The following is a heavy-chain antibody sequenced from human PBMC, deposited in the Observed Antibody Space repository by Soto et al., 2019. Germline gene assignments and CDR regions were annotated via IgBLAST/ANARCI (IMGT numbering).Heavy chain of an antibody. J-gene: IGHJ4*02. CDR2: IWYDGSNK. V-gene: IGHV3-33*01. Sequence: PGGSLRLSCAASGFTFSSYGMHWVRQAPGKGLEWVAVIWYDGSNKYYADSVKGRFTISRDNSKNTLYLQMNSLRAEDTAVYYCARDPGKVTTYNDYWGQGTLVTVSS. CDR3: ARDPGKVTTYNDY. CDR1: GFTFSSYG. D-gene: IGHD1-1*01.